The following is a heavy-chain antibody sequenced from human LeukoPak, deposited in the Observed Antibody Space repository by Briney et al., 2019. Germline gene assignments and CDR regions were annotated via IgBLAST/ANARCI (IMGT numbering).Heavy chain of an antibody. CDR2: ISGSGGST. J-gene: IGHJ4*02. CDR1: GFTFSSYA. D-gene: IGHD6-6*01. V-gene: IGHV3-23*01. CDR3: AKDDGYSSSPTSF. Sequence: GGSLRLSCAASGFTFSSYAMSWVRQAPGKGPEWVSAISGSGGSTYYADSVKGRFTISRDNSKNTLYLQMNSLRAEDTAVYYCAKDDGYSSSPTSFWGQGTLVTVSS.